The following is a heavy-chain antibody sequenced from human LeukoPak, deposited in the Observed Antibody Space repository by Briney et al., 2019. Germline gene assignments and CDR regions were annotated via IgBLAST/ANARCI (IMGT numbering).Heavy chain of an antibody. CDR3: ARSIAALTYYYYMDV. CDR2: IYTNGST. CDR1: GGSISSYY. J-gene: IGHJ6*03. D-gene: IGHD6-6*01. V-gene: IGHV4-4*07. Sequence: SDTLSLTCTVSGGSISSYYWSWIRQPAGKGLEWIGRIYTNGSTNYNPSLKSRVTMSVDTSNNQFSLKLSSVTAADTAVYYCARSIAALTYYYYMDVWGKGTTVTVSS.